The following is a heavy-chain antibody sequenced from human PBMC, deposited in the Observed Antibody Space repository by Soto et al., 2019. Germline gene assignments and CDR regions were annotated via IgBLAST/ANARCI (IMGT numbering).Heavy chain of an antibody. V-gene: IGHV5-10-1*01. CDR1: GYRFTSHW. CDR3: ARGEGITTFGVYGFDV. J-gene: IGHJ6*02. Sequence: EGQLVQSGAEVKKPGESLRISCKGSGYRFTSHWISWLRQMPGKGLEWMGRTDPSDSFTQYNPYFQGHVTISGDKSLSTAYLQWSSLKASDTAIYYCARGEGITTFGVYGFDVWGQGASVTVSS. CDR2: TDPSDSFT. D-gene: IGHD3-3*01.